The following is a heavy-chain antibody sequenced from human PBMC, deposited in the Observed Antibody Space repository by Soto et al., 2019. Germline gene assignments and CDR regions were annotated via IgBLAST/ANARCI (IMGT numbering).Heavy chain of an antibody. CDR3: ARGQLGPFKYYYSYYMDV. J-gene: IGHJ6*03. D-gene: IGHD6-13*01. Sequence: QVQLVQSGAEVKKPGASVKVSCKASGYTFTSYGISWVRQAPGQGLEWMGWISAYNGNTNYAQKLQRRLTMTTDTTTSTAYMELRSLRSDDTAVYYCARGQLGPFKYYYSYYMDVWGKGTTVTVSS. CDR2: ISAYNGNT. CDR1: GYTFTSYG. V-gene: IGHV1-18*01.